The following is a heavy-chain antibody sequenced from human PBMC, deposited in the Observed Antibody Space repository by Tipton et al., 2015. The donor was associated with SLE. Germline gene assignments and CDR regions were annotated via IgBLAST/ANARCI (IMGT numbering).Heavy chain of an antibody. Sequence: LRLSCTVSGSSVSSYHWSWIRQPPGKGLEWIAYFHSSGTTDSNPSFTSRLTLSVQTSANQFFLNLTSVTAADTAVYFCGRVVYDYVGGGYRYLDYWGQGTQVTVSS. V-gene: IGHV4-59*02. CDR3: GRVVYDYVGGGYRYLDY. J-gene: IGHJ4*02. D-gene: IGHD3-16*02. CDR2: FHSSGTT. CDR1: GSSVSSYH.